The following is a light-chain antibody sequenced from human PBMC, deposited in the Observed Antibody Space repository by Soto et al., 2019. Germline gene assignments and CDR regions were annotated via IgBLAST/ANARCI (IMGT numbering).Light chain of an antibody. CDR3: QQYNNWPRT. CDR1: QSVSTN. V-gene: IGKV3-15*01. J-gene: IGKJ1*01. CDR2: GAS. Sequence: EIVMTQSPATLSVSTGASATLSCRASQSVSTNLAWYQQKPGQVPRVLIYGASTRATEIPARFSGSGSGTEFTLTIDSLQSEDFAVYYCQQYNNWPRTFGQVTKVDIK.